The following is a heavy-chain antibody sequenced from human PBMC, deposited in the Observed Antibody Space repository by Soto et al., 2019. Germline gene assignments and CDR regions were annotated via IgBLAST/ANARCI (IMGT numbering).Heavy chain of an antibody. CDR2: INHSGST. CDR1: GGSFSGYY. D-gene: IGHD6-13*01. Sequence: SETLSLTCAVYGGSFSGYYWSWIRQPPGKGLEWIGEINHSGSTNYNPSLKSRVTISVDTSKNQFSLKLSSVTAADTAVYYCARGRTRWIAAAGRVRRLFYFCGQGTLVP. V-gene: IGHV4-34*01. J-gene: IGHJ4*02. CDR3: ARGRTRWIAAAGRVRRLFYF.